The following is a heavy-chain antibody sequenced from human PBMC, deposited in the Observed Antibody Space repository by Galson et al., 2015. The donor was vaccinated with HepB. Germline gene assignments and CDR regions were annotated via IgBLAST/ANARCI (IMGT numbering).Heavy chain of an antibody. D-gene: IGHD6-13*01. J-gene: IGHJ4*02. V-gene: IGHV3-73*01. CDR2: IRSKTSNYAA. Sequence: SLRLSCAASGFSFTGSAIHWVRQASGKGPEWIGRIRSKTSNYAALYVQSLKGRFTISRDDSKNMAYLHMRSLKTDDTAVYYCVRMGDLSGYSSRWGQGTLVTVSS. CDR1: GFSFTGSA. CDR3: VRMGDLSGYSSR.